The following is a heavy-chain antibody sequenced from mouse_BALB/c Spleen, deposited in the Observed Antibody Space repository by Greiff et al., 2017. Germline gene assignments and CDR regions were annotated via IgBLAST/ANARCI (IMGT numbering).Heavy chain of an antibody. CDR3: ANYYGSRGDAY. CDR1: GFSLTSYG. J-gene: IGHJ3*01. Sequence: VQRVESGPGLVAPSQSLSITCTVSGFSLTSYGVHWVRQPPGKGLEWLGVIWAGGSTNYNSALMSRLSISKDNSKSQVFLKMNSLQTDDTAMYYCANYYGSRGDAYWGQGTLVTVSA. D-gene: IGHD1-1*01. V-gene: IGHV2-9*02. CDR2: IWAGGST.